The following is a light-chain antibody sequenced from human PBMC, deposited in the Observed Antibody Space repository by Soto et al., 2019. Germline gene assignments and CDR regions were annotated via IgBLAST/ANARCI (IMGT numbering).Light chain of an antibody. J-gene: IGKJ1*01. Sequence: EIVLTQSPVTLSVSPGERATLSCRASQSVSSNLAWYQQKPGQAPRLLIYGASTRANGVPARFSGGGSGTEFTLTIRSLQSEYFALYYCQQYRTFGQGTKVEIK. V-gene: IGKV3-15*01. CDR2: GAS. CDR3: QQYRT. CDR1: QSVSSN.